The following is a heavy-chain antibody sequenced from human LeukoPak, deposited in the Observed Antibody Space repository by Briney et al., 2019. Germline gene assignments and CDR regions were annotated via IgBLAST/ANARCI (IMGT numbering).Heavy chain of an antibody. J-gene: IGHJ4*02. CDR2: INPDGSST. V-gene: IGHV3-74*01. Sequence: PGGSLRLSCEASGFTFSIYWMHWVRQAPGKGLVWVSRINPDGSSTNYADSVKGRFTISRDNAKNTLYLQMNSLRAEDTALYYCARDLRGPHDYWGQGVQVSVSS. CDR1: GFTFSIYW. D-gene: IGHD4-17*01. CDR3: ARDLRGPHDY.